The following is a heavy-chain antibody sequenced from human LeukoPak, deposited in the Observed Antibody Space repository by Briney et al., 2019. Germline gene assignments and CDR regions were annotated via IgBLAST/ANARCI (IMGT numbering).Heavy chain of an antibody. J-gene: IGHJ4*02. CDR2: INHSGST. CDR3: ARGYGSGSYVFDY. V-gene: IGHV4-34*01. Sequence: ASETLSLTCAVYGGSFSGYYWSWIGQPPGKGLEWIGEINHSGSTNYNPSLKSRVTISVDTSKNQFSLRLSFVTASDTAVYYCARGYGSGSYVFDYWGQGTLVTVSS. D-gene: IGHD3-10*01. CDR1: GGSFSGYY.